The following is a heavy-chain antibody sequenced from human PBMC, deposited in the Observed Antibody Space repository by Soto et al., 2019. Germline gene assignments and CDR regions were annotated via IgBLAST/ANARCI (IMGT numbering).Heavy chain of an antibody. Sequence: QLQLQESGPGLVKPSETLSLTCTVSGGSISSSSYYWGWIRQPPGKGLEWIGSIYYSGSTYYNPSLKSRVTISVDTSKNQFSLKLTSVTAADTAVYYCARPVELGMCSSWYFDLWGRGTLVTVSS. J-gene: IGHJ2*01. D-gene: IGHD7-27*01. CDR3: ARPVELGMCSSWYFDL. CDR1: GGSISSSSYY. CDR2: IYYSGST. V-gene: IGHV4-39*01.